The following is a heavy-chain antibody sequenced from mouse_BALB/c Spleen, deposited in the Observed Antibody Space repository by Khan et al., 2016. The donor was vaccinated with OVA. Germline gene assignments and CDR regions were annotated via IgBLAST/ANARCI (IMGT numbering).Heavy chain of an antibody. V-gene: IGHV5-6*01. CDR1: GFTFSTSG. CDR3: ASLSYYYDSEGFAY. Sequence: EVELVESGGDLVKPGGSLKLSCAASGFTFSTSGMPWVRQTPDKRLEWVATISSGGSYTYYPDSVKGRFTISRDNAKNTPYLQMSSLKSEDTAMYYCASLSYYYDSEGFAYWGQGTLVTVSA. CDR2: ISSGGSYT. D-gene: IGHD1-1*01. J-gene: IGHJ3*01.